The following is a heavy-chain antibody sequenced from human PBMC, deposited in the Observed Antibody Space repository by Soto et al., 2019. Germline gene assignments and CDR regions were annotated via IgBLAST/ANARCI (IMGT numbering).Heavy chain of an antibody. CDR2: IYSNDGK. Sequence: SGPTLVNPTETLTLTCTVSGFSLSNDRLGVSWIRQPPGKALEWLAHIYSNDGKSYSTSLESSLTISKDTSKSQVVLTMTNMDPVDTATYYCARILVGSSWHGGYYFDYWGQGTLVTDSS. D-gene: IGHD6-13*01. CDR3: ARILVGSSWHGGYYFDY. CDR1: GFSLSNDRLG. J-gene: IGHJ4*02. V-gene: IGHV2-26*01.